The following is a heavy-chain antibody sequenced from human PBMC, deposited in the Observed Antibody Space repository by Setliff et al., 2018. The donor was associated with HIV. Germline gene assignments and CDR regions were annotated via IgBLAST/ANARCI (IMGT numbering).Heavy chain of an antibody. V-gene: IGHV4-34*12. CDR1: GGSFSGYY. Sequence: KTSETLSLTCAVHGGSFSGYYWSWIRQPPGKRLEWIGEIIHSENINYNPSLRSRVTISMDTSKNQFSLEVSSVTAADTAVYYCARSLSRSEKFLLDYWGQGALVTVSS. J-gene: IGHJ4*02. D-gene: IGHD2-15*01. CDR2: IIHSENI. CDR3: ARSLSRSEKFLLDY.